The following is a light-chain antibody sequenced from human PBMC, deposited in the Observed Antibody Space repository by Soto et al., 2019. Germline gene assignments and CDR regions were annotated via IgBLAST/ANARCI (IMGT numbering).Light chain of an antibody. CDR3: GSYTDSIYV. Sequence: QSALTQPASVSGSPGQSITITCTGTSSDVGGYKFVSWYQQHPGKAPKLMIYEVSNRPSGVSSRFSGSKSVNTASLTISGLQAEDEADYYCGSYTDSIYVFGPGTKVTVL. V-gene: IGLV2-14*01. CDR2: EVS. CDR1: SSDVGGYKF. J-gene: IGLJ1*01.